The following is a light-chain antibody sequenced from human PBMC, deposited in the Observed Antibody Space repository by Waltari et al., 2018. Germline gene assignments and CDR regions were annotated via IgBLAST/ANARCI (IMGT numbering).Light chain of an antibody. CDR1: QGISSY. J-gene: IGKJ2*01. V-gene: IGKV1-9*01. CDR3: QQLNSFPYT. Sequence: DIQLTQSPSFLSASVGDRVTITCRASQGISSYLAWYPKKPGEAPKLLISAASTLQSGVPSRFSGSGSGTEFTLTISSLQPEDFATYYCQQLNSFPYTFGQGTKLDIK. CDR2: AAS.